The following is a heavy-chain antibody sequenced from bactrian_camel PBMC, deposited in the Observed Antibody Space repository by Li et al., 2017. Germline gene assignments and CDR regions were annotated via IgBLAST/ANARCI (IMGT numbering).Heavy chain of an antibody. CDR3: AAGPDVGREKHLTADQVLSIRRNNF. Sequence: HVQLVESGGGSVQAGGSLRLSCIASGFTFDDSNRGWYRQPPGTEGDDCELVSIIRSDGGTDYAESVKGRFTISKDNAKNTLYLQMNSLKPEDTAMYYCAAGPDVGREKHLTADQVLSIRRNNFWGQGTQVTVS. J-gene: IGHJ4*01. D-gene: IGHD3*01. CDR1: GFTFDDSN. V-gene: IGHV3S63*01. CDR2: IRSDGGT.